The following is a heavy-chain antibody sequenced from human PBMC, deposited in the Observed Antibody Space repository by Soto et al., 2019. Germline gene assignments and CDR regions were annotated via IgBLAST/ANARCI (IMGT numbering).Heavy chain of an antibody. Sequence: QVQLVQSGAEVKKPGSSVKVSCKASGGTFSSYAISWVRQAPGQGLEWMGGIIPIFGTANYAQKFQGRVTITADKTTSTAYMRLSRLRSEDTAVYYCARGHYDILIGYYCYYGMDVWGQVTTVTVSS. J-gene: IGHJ6*02. CDR1: GGTFSSYA. V-gene: IGHV1-69*06. CDR2: IIPIFGTA. CDR3: ARGHYDILIGYYCYYGMDV. D-gene: IGHD3-9*01.